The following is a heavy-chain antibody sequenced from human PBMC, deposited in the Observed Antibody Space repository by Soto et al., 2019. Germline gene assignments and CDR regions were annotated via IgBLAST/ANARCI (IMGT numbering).Heavy chain of an antibody. J-gene: IGHJ4*02. CDR1: GYSFTSFG. D-gene: IGHD2-21*01. CDR3: ARHYCDSLDCGLDY. CDR2: VNAYNGNT. Sequence: QVQLVQSGGEVKKPGASVKVACKASGYSFTSFGVNWVRQAPGQGLEWMGWVNAYNGNTNYAQKFQGRVTLTADTSTSTAYMEVRSLQSGDTAMYFCARHYCDSLDCGLDYWGQGTRVNVSS. V-gene: IGHV1-18*01.